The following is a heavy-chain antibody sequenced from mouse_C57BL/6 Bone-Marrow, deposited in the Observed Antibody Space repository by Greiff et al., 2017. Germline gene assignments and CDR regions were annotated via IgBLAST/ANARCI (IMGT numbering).Heavy chain of an antibody. CDR2: IDPENGDT. Sequence: VQLQQSGAELVRPGASVKLSCTASGFNIKDDYMHWVKQRPEQGLEWIGWIDPENGDTEYASKFQGKATITADTSSNTAYLQLSSLTSEDTAVYYCTPCYSLDYWGQGTTLTVSS. CDR3: TPCYSLDY. J-gene: IGHJ2*01. D-gene: IGHD2-12*01. V-gene: IGHV14-4*01. CDR1: GFNIKDDY.